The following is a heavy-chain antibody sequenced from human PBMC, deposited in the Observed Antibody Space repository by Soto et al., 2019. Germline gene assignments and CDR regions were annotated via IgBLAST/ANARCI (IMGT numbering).Heavy chain of an antibody. CDR2: IIPIAAIA. Sequence: QVQLVQSGAEVKKPGSSVKVSCKASGGTFSRYTINWVRQAPGQGLEWMGRIIPIAAIANYTQKFQGRVTITVDKSPTTAYMELRSLRPDATAVYYCARGSTIVRGAPSWFDPWGQGTLVTVSS. CDR3: ARGSTIVRGAPSWFDP. D-gene: IGHD3-10*01. J-gene: IGHJ5*02. V-gene: IGHV1-69*02. CDR1: GGTFSRYT.